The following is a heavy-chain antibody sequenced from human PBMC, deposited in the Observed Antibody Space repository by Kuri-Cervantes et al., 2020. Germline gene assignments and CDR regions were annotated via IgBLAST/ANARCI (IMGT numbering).Heavy chain of an antibody. Sequence: GGSLRLSCAASGFAVSTSSVGWVRQAPGKGLEWVSFIHRGGIIRYADSVQGRFTISRDNSKDTLYLLMNSLRAEDTAVYYCVPSFGGDWNYGFDYWGQGNLVTVSS. CDR1: GFAVSTSS. CDR2: IHRGGII. CDR3: VPSFGGDWNYGFDY. D-gene: IGHD1-7*01. J-gene: IGHJ4*02. V-gene: IGHV3-53*01.